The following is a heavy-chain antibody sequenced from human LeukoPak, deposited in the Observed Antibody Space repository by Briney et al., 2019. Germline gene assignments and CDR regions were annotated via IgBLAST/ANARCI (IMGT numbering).Heavy chain of an antibody. CDR2: IIPIFGTA. D-gene: IGHD6-13*01. Sequence: SVKVFYKVSGHTLTELSKHWVPHAPGKGFEWMGGIIPIFGTANCAQKFLGRVTITADKSTSTAYMELSSLRSEDTAVYYCARGVYYYYMDVWGKGTTVTVSS. CDR3: ARGVYYYYMDV. V-gene: IGHV1-69*06. J-gene: IGHJ6*03. CDR1: GHTLTELS.